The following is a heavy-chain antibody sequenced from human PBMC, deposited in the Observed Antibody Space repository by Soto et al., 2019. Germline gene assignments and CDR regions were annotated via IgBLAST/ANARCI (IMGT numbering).Heavy chain of an antibody. J-gene: IGHJ4*02. V-gene: IGHV3-21*04. D-gene: IGHD6-13*01. CDR2: ISSSSSNI. CDR1: GFTFSSYS. CDR3: AKIPWSAAGDFDY. Sequence: GGSLRLSCAASGFTFSSYSMNWVRQAPGKGLEWVSSISSSSSNIYYADSVKGRFTISRDNSKNTLYLQMNSLRAEDTAVYYCAKIPWSAAGDFDYWGQGTLVTVSS.